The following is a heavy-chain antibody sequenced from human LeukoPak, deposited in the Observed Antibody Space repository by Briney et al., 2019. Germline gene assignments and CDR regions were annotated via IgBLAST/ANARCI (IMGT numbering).Heavy chain of an antibody. V-gene: IGHV3-23*01. Sequence: GGSLRLSCAASGFTFSSYSMNWVRQAPGKGLEWVSAISGSGGSTYYADSVKGRFTISRDNSKNTLYLQMNSLRAEDTAVYYCAKGSGYFDWLYGYWGQGTLVTVSS. J-gene: IGHJ4*02. D-gene: IGHD3-9*01. CDR1: GFTFSSYS. CDR3: AKGSGYFDWLYGY. CDR2: ISGSGGST.